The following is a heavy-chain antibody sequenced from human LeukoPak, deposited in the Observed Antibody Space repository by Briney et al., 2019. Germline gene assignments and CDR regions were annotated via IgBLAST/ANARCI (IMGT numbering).Heavy chain of an antibody. J-gene: IGHJ6*03. V-gene: IGHV4-59*01. Sequence: PSETLSLTCTVSGGSITDYYWGWIRQPPGKGLEWIGYDYYSGSSNYNPSLKSRVTISLDTSKNQFSLKMSSVTAADTAVYYCARVSGYCSSTSCPIYYYYMDVWGKGTTVTVSS. CDR3: ARVSGYCSSTSCPIYYYYMDV. D-gene: IGHD2-2*01. CDR1: GGSITDYY. CDR2: DYYSGSS.